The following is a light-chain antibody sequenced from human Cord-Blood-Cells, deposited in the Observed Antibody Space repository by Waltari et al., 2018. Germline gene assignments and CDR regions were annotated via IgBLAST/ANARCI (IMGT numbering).Light chain of an antibody. CDR1: SSDVGSYNL. V-gene: IGLV2-23*01. CDR2: EGS. CDR3: CSYAGSSTLV. J-gene: IGLJ2*01. Sequence: QSALTQPASVSGSPGQSITISCTGTSSDVGSYNLVSWYQQHPGKAPKLMIYEGSKRPSGVSKRFSGSKSGNTASLTISVLQAEDEADYYCCSYAGSSTLVFGGGTKLTVL.